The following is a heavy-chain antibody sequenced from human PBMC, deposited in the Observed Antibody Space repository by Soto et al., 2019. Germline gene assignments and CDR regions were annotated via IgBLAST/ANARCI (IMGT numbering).Heavy chain of an antibody. CDR3: ARDQDSDNYVYAGSQEPYGMDV. D-gene: IGHD3-16*01. V-gene: IGHV1-69*06. CDR1: GVTFSSDF. CDR2: TIARFGSA. J-gene: IGHJ6*02. Sequence: SVKVSCKASGVTFSSDFISWVRQAPGRGLEWVGGTIARFGSANFAQKFQGRVTITADRFTSTVYMELSSLTSEDTATYYCARDQDSDNYVYAGSQEPYGMDVWGQGTTVTVSS.